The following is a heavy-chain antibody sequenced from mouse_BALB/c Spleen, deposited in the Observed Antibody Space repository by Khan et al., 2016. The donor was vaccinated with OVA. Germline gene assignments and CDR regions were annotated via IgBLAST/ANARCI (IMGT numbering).Heavy chain of an antibody. CDR1: GFTFSTFV. J-gene: IGHJ3*01. CDR2: ISSAGTYT. Sequence: EVELVESGGGLVKPGGSLKLSCSAAGFTFSTFVMSWVRQTPEKRLEWVATISSAGTYTYYSDSVKGRFTISRDNAMNTLYLQMNSLRSEDTAMYYCTNGNYGWFAYWGQGTLVTVSA. D-gene: IGHD2-1*01. V-gene: IGHV5-9-1*01. CDR3: TNGNYGWFAY.